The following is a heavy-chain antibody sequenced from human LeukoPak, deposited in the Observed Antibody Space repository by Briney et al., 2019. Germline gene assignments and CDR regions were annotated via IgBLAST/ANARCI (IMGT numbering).Heavy chain of an antibody. CDR3: AGRMVRGTADYYYYGMDV. Sequence: GGSLRLSCAASGFTFSDYYMSWIRQAPGKGLEWVSYISSSGSTIYYADSVKGRFTISRDNAKNSLYLQMNSLRAEDTAVYYCAGRMVRGTADYYYYGMDVWGQGTTVTVSS. V-gene: IGHV3-11*01. CDR2: ISSSGSTI. D-gene: IGHD3-10*01. CDR1: GFTFSDYY. J-gene: IGHJ6*02.